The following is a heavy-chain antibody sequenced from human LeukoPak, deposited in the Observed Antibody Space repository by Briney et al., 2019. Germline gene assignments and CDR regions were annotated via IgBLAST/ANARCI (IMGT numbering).Heavy chain of an antibody. J-gene: IGHJ5*02. CDR2: ISYDGSSI. CDR3: ARDQPGTYTLSGA. D-gene: IGHD1-14*01. CDR1: GFAFSSYA. Sequence: GGSLRLSCAASGFAFSSYAMHWVRQAPGKGLEWVAFISYDGSSIYYADSVRGRFTISRDNSKNTLYLQMNSLRAEDTAVYFCARDQPGTYTLSGAWGQGTVVTVSS. V-gene: IGHV3-30-3*01.